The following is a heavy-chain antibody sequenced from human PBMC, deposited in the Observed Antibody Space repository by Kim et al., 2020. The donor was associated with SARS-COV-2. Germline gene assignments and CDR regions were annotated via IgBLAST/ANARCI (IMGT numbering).Heavy chain of an antibody. CDR3: VPFVILADRSGWCTFFDH. J-gene: IGHJ4*01. Sequence: GGSLRLSCAASGLTLRSYAMNWVRQGPGKGLEWVSSITRGGDTYYAASVKGRFTISRDNFKDTRSLQMNSLRAEDTGNYYCVPFVILADRSGWCTFFDH. CDR1: GLTLRSYA. V-gene: IGHV3-23*01. D-gene: IGHD6-19*01. CDR2: ITRGGDT.